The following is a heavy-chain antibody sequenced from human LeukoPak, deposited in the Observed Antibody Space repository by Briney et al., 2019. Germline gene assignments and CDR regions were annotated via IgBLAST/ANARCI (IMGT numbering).Heavy chain of an antibody. J-gene: IGHJ4*02. CDR1: GFTFDDYG. D-gene: IGHD4-17*01. V-gene: IGHV3-20*04. CDR3: ARVGIYGDYNRYFDY. Sequence: PGGSLRLSCAASGFTFDDYGMSWVRQAPGKGLEWVSDINWNGGSIGYVDSVKGRFTISRDNAKNSLYLQMNSLRAEDTALYYCARVGIYGDYNRYFDYWGQGTLVTVSS. CDR2: INWNGGSI.